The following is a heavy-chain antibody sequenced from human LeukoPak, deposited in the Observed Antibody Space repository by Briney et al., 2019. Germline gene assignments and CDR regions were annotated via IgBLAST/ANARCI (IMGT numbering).Heavy chain of an antibody. CDR3: ARDNIRGAYYLDY. CDR1: GFTFSSCG. CDR2: IWYDGNNK. D-gene: IGHD2/OR15-2a*01. J-gene: IGHJ4*02. Sequence: GGSLRLSCAASGFTFSSCGMHWVRQAPGKGLEWVAIIWYDGNNKYYADSVKGRFTISRDNSKNMVYLQMDSLRAEDTAVYYCARDNIRGAYYLDYWGRGTRVTVSS. V-gene: IGHV3-33*01.